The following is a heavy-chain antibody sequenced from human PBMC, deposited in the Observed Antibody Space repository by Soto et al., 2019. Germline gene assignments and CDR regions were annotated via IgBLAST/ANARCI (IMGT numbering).Heavy chain of an antibody. CDR1: GYSFTSYW. Sequence: PGESLKISCKGSGYSFTSYWIGWVRQMPGKGLEWMGIIYPGDSDTRYSPSFQGQVTISADKSISTAYLQWSSLKASDTAMYYCARRNNDILTGYYSYYFDYWGQGTLVTVSS. D-gene: IGHD3-9*01. V-gene: IGHV5-51*01. CDR3: ARRNNDILTGYYSYYFDY. J-gene: IGHJ4*02. CDR2: IYPGDSDT.